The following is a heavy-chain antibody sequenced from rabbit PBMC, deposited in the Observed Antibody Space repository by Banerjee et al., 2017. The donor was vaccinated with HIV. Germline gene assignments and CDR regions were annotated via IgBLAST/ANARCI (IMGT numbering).Heavy chain of an antibody. CDR3: ARDLAGAIGWNFNL. CDR2: IYTGDGNT. CDR1: GFTLSGYY. J-gene: IGHJ4*01. Sequence: QEQLEESGGDLVKPEGSLTLTCTASGFTLSGYYMYWVRQAPGKGLEWIAFIYTGDGNTYYASWAKGRFTISKTSSTTVTLQMTSLTAADTATYFCARDLAGAIGWNFNLWGPGTLVTVS. V-gene: IGHV1S45*01. D-gene: IGHD4-1*01.